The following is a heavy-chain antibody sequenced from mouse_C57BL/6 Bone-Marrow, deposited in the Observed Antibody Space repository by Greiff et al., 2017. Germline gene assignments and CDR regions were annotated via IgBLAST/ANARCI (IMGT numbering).Heavy chain of an antibody. J-gene: IGHJ3*01. CDR1: GYTFTSYW. CDR2: IDPSDSYT. V-gene: IGHV1-69*01. D-gene: IGHD1-1*01. CDR3: ARERFITTVPFAY. Sequence: QSCKASGYTFTSYWMHWVKQRPGQGLEWIGEIDPSDSYTNYNQKFKGKSTLTVDKSSSTAYMQLSSLTSEDSAVYYCARERFITTVPFAYWGQGTLVTVSA.